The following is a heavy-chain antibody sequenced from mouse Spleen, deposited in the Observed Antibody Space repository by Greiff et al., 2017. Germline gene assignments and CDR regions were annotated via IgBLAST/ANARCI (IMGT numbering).Heavy chain of an antibody. J-gene: IGHJ2*01. V-gene: IGHV5-17*01. CDR2: ISSGSSTI. CDR3: ARRSTMITTGYYFDY. Sequence: EVQLQESGGGLVKPGGSLKLSCAASGFTFSDYGMHWVRQAPEKGLEWVAYISSGSSTIYYADTVKGRFTISRDNAKNTLFLQMTSLRSEDTAMYYCARRSTMITTGYYFDYWGQGTTLTVSS. CDR1: GFTFSDYG. D-gene: IGHD2-4*01.